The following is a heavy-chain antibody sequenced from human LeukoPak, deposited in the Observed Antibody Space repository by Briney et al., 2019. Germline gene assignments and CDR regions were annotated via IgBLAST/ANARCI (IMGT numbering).Heavy chain of an antibody. V-gene: IGHV3-48*03. D-gene: IGHD2/OR15-2a*01. J-gene: IGHJ5*02. CDR1: GFTFGRYE. Sequence: GGSLRLSCAASGFTFGRYEMNWVRQAPGKGLEWVSYIGTIISTTYYADSVKGRFTVSRDDAKSSLYLQMSSLRAEDTAVYYCARDFSATNWFDPWGQGTLVTVSS. CDR3: ARDFSATNWFDP. CDR2: IGTIISTT.